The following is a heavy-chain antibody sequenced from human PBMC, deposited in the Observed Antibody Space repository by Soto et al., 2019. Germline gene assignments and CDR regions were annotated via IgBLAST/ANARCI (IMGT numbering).Heavy chain of an antibody. CDR1: GYSFTSYW. Sequence: GESLKISCKGSGYSFTSYWISWVRQMPGTGLEWMGRIDPSGSYTNYSPSFQGHVTISADKSISTAYLPWSSLKASDTAMYYCAVAAAGHPYYYYGMEILGQGTTVTVSS. J-gene: IGHJ6*02. D-gene: IGHD6-13*01. CDR3: AVAAAGHPYYYYGMEI. V-gene: IGHV5-10-1*01. CDR2: IDPSGSYT.